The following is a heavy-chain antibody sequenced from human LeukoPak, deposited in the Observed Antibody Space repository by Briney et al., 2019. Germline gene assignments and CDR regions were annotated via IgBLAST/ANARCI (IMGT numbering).Heavy chain of an antibody. D-gene: IGHD4/OR15-4a*01. Sequence: GRSLRLSCTASGFTFGDYAMHWVRQAPGKGLEWVSGIHWSGTSTGYADSVKGRFTTSRDNAKNSLYLHMNSLRAEDTALYYCARALYGDYYFYGLDVWGQGTTVTVSS. CDR3: ARALYGDYYFYGLDV. J-gene: IGHJ6*02. V-gene: IGHV3-20*04. CDR1: GFTFGDYA. CDR2: IHWSGTST.